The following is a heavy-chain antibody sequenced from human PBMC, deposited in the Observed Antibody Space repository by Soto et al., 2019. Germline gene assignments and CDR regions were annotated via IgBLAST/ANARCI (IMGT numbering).Heavy chain of an antibody. CDR3: ARQAYGSDMGHWCDP. J-gene: IGHJ5*02. Sequence: QVQLQESGPGLVKPSETLSLTCTVSGGSISSYYWSWIRQPPGKGLEWIGYIYYSGSTNYNPSLKSRVTISVDTSKNQYSLKLSSVTAADTAVYYCARQAYGSDMGHWCDPWGQGTLVTVSS. CDR1: GGSISSYY. CDR2: IYYSGST. V-gene: IGHV4-59*08. D-gene: IGHD3-10*01.